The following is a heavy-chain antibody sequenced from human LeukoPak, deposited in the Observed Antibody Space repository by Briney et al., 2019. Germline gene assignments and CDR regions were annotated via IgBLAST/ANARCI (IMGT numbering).Heavy chain of an antibody. D-gene: IGHD1-1*01. J-gene: IGHJ4*02. CDR1: GFTFSSHW. CDR2: IKEDGSEK. Sequence: GGSLRLSCAASGFTFSSHWMSWVRQAPGKGLEWVANIKEDGSEKYYVDSVKGRFTISRDNTKNSLYLEMNSLRVEDTAVYYCSTIGYYWGQGTLVTVSS. V-gene: IGHV3-7*01. CDR3: STIGYY.